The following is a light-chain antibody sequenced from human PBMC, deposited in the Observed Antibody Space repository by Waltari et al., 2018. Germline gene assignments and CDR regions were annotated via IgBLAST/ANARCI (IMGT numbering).Light chain of an antibody. Sequence: DIVMTQSPDSLAVSLGERATINCKSSQSVLYSSNNKNYLAWYQQKAGQPPKVLIYWGSTRESGVPDRFSGSGSGTDFTLTISSLQAEDVALYYCQQYYNTPFTFGPGTKVDIK. CDR3: QQYYNTPFT. V-gene: IGKV4-1*01. CDR1: QSVLYSSNNKNY. CDR2: WGS. J-gene: IGKJ3*01.